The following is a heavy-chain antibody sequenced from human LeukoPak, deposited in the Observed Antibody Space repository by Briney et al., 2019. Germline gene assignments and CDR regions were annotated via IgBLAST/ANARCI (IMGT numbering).Heavy chain of an antibody. J-gene: IGHJ2*01. CDR1: GGSISSYY. CDR3: VRDWRFWSGYRTQTYWYFDL. CDR2: IYTSGST. D-gene: IGHD3-3*01. V-gene: IGHV4-4*07. Sequence: SETLSLTCTVSGGSISSYYWSWIRQPAGKGLEWIGRIYTSGSTNFNPSLKSRVTMSVDTSKNQFSLKLSSVTAADTAVYYCVRDWRFWSGYRTQTYWYFDLWGRGTLVTVSS.